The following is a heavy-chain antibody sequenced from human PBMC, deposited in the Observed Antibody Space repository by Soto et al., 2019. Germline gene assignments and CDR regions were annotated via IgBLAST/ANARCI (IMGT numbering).Heavy chain of an antibody. Sequence: GGSLRLSCAASGFTVSANYMSWVRQAPGKGLEWVSVVRDGGDSDYADSVKGRFNTSRDISKNTMYLQMNNLRAEDTAVYYCARQRQYSYACWFDFWGQGTLVTVSS. CDR3: ARQRQYSYACWFDF. D-gene: IGHD5-18*01. CDR2: VRDGGDS. J-gene: IGHJ4*02. V-gene: IGHV3-53*01. CDR1: GFTVSANY.